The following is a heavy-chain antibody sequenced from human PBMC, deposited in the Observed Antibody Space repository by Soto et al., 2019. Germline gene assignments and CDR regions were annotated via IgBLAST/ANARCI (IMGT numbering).Heavy chain of an antibody. Sequence: QVQLVQSGAEVKKPGSSVTVSCKASGGTFGNSAISWVRQAPGQGLEWMGGIIPMFPTPDYAQKFQGRVTIPADESTSPAYMEVTSLRSEDTAVYYCARDKDRQQLGGNYYYGIDVWGQGTTVTVSS. CDR3: ARDKDRQQLGGNYYYGIDV. CDR2: IIPMFPTP. V-gene: IGHV1-69*12. D-gene: IGHD3-3*02. J-gene: IGHJ6*02. CDR1: GGTFGNSA.